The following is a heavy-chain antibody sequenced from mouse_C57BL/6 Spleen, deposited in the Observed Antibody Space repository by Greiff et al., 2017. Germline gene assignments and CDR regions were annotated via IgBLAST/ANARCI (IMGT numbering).Heavy chain of an antibody. CDR2: LRNKANGYTT. J-gene: IGHJ3*01. CDR3: AREGKAAY. Sequence: EVKLVESGGGLVQPGGSLSLSCAASGFTFTDYYMSWVRQPPGKALEWLGFLRNKANGYTTEYSASVKGRFTISRDNSQSILYLQMNALGAEDSATYYCAREGKAAYWGQGTLVTVSA. V-gene: IGHV7-3*01. CDR1: GFTFTDYY.